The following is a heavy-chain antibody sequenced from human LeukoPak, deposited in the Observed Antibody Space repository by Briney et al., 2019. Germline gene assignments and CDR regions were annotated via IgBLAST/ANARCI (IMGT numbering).Heavy chain of an antibody. CDR3: ASLPPPDHGVVVTPDAFDI. D-gene: IGHD3-22*01. CDR1: GFTFSSYA. Sequence: GGSLRLSCAASGFTFSSYAMHWVRQAPGKGLEWVAVISYDGSNKYYADSVKGRFAISRDNSKNTLYLQMNSLRAEDTAVYYCASLPPPDHGVVVTPDAFDIWGQGTMVTVSS. CDR2: ISYDGSNK. V-gene: IGHV3-30*09. J-gene: IGHJ3*02.